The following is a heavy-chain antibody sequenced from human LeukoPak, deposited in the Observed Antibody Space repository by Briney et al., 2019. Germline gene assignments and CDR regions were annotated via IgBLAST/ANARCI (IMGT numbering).Heavy chain of an antibody. CDR3: ARGERDDYNKNFDY. J-gene: IGHJ4*02. V-gene: IGHV1-8*03. CDR1: GYTFTSYD. CDR2: MNPNSGNT. Sequence: GASVKVSCKASGYTFTSYDINWVRQATGQGLEWMGWMNPNSGNTGYAQKFQGRVTITRNTSISTAYMELSSLRSEDTAVYYCARGERDDYNKNFDYWGQGTLVTVSS. D-gene: IGHD4-11*01.